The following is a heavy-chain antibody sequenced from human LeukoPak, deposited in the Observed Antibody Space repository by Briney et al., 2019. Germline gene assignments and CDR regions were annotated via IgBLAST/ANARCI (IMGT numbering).Heavy chain of an antibody. J-gene: IGHJ3*02. CDR3: ASSSEGRPPMVYARNRAFDI. Sequence: GESLKISCKGSGYSFTSYWIGWVRQMPGKGLEWMGIIYPGDSDTRYSPSFQGQVTISADKSISTAYLQWSSLKASDTAMYYCASSSEGRPPMVYARNRAFDIWGQGTMVTVSS. CDR1: GYSFTSYW. V-gene: IGHV5-51*01. D-gene: IGHD2-8*01. CDR2: IYPGDSDT.